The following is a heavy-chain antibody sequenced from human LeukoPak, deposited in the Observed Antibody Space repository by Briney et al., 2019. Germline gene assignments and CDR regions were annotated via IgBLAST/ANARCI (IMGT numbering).Heavy chain of an antibody. J-gene: IGHJ4*02. V-gene: IGHV4-38-2*02. CDR2: IYHSGST. CDR3: ARQTYYYDSSGRRNGGIDY. D-gene: IGHD3-22*01. CDR1: GYSISSGYY. Sequence: SETLSLTCTVSGYSISSGYYWAWIRQPPGKGLEWIGSIYHSGSTYYNPSLKSRVTISVDTSKNQFSLKLSSVIAADTAVYYCARQTYYYDSSGRRNGGIDYWGQGTLVTVSS.